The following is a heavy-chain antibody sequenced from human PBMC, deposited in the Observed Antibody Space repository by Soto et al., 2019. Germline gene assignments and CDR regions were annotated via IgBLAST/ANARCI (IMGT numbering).Heavy chain of an antibody. D-gene: IGHD1-26*01. CDR3: ERDIFRDSGSSGV. CDR2: IIPIFGTA. J-gene: IGHJ6*02. CDR1: GGTFSSYA. V-gene: IGHV1-69*13. Sequence: AVKVSCKASGGTFSSYAISWVRQAPGQGLEWMGGIIPIFGTANYAQKFQGRVTITADESTSAAYMELSSLRSEDTAVYYCERDIFRDSGSSGVWGQGTTVTVS.